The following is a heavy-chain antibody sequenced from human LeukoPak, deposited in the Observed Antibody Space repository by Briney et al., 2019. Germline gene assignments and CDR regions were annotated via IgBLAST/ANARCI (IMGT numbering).Heavy chain of an antibody. J-gene: IGHJ4*02. V-gene: IGHV4-59*08. CDR3: ARHSRLDKSSLSWADY. D-gene: IGHD2-2*03. CDR1: GASISVYY. Sequence: KPSETLSLTCSVSGASISVYYWSWIRQPPGKGLEWIGYFYNSGSTNYNPSLKSRVTTSVDTSKNQFSLKLSSVTAADTAVYYCARHSRLDKSSLSWADYWGQGTLVTVSS. CDR2: FYNSGST.